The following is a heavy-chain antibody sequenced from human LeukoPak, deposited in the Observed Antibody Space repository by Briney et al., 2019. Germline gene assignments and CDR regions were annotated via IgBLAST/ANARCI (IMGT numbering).Heavy chain of an antibody. CDR3: ARGQKDIVVVPAASNYYYYYYMDV. J-gene: IGHJ6*03. V-gene: IGHV4-34*01. Sequence: SETLSLTCAVYGGSFSCYYWIWIRQPPGKGLEWIGETNHSGSTNYNPSLKRRVTISLDTSKNQFSLKLSSVTAADTAVYYCARGQKDIVVVPAASNYYYYYYMDVWGKGTTVTVSS. D-gene: IGHD2-2*01. CDR1: GGSFSCYY. CDR2: TNHSGST.